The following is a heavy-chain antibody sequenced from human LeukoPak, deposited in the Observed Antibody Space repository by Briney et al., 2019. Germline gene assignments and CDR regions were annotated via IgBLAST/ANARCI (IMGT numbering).Heavy chain of an antibody. CDR1: GFTFSSYA. CDR2: FSGNGGGT. D-gene: IGHD2-15*01. J-gene: IGHJ4*02. V-gene: IGHV3-23*01. Sequence: GGSLRLSCAASGFTFSSYAMSWVRQAPGRGLDWVSAFSGNGGGTYYADSVKGRFTISRDNSKNTLYLQMNSLRAEDTAVYYYAKSGLNRFDFWGQGTLVTVSS. CDR3: AKSGLNRFDF.